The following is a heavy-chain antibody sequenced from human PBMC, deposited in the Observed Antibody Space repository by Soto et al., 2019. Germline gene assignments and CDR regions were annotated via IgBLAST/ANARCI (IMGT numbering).Heavy chain of an antibody. CDR3: AKSLDIHSKNWFDP. CDR1: GFTFSSAA. V-gene: IGHV3-23*01. CDR2: ISDTGTRT. Sequence: PGGSLRLSCVAAGFTFSSAAMNWVRQAPGKGLEWVSIISDTGTRTHYADSVKGRFTISRDNSKNTLYLDMNSLRAEDTAVYYCAKSLDIHSKNWFDPWGQGTLVTV. J-gene: IGHJ5*02. D-gene: IGHD2-15*01.